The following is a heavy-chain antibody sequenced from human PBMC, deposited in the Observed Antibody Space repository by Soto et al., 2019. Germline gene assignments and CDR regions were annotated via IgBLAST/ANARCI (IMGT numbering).Heavy chain of an antibody. J-gene: IGHJ5*02. CDR2: ISWSGGTI. CDR3: ARSLIVAVPATDPWGQGTLVTVSSGKGRTFGDPVPHLRCLWWVLQWLLLDYDNNNWFDP. CDR1: GVTIDSHA. V-gene: IGHV3-48*03. Sequence: PGGSLRLSCAASGVTIDSHAMHWVRQAPGKGLEWVACISWSGGTIGYADSVKGRFTVSRDHTKNSLYLQMISLRAEDTAVYYCARSLIVAVPATDPWGQGTLVTVSSGKGRTFGDPVPHLRCLWWVLQWLLLDYDNNNWFDPWGQGTLVTVSS. D-gene: IGHD2-2*01.